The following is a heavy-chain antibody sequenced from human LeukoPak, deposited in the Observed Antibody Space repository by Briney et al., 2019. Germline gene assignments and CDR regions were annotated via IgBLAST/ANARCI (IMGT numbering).Heavy chain of an antibody. CDR2: IIPIFGTA. J-gene: IGHJ4*02. D-gene: IGHD3-16*02. CDR1: GGTFSSYA. CDR3: ARDRNFNYVWGSYRCNPFDY. Sequence: GASVKVSCKASGGTFSSYAISWVRQAPGQGLEWMGRIIPIFGTANYAQKFQGRVTITADESTSTAYMELSSLRSEDTAVYYCARDRNFNYVWGSYRCNPFDYWGQGTLVTVSS. V-gene: IGHV1-69*13.